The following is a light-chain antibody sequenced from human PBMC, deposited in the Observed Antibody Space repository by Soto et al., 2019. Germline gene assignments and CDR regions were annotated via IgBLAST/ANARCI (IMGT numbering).Light chain of an antibody. Sequence: QSVLTQPPSVSGAPGQRVTISCTWSRSNIGADYGVHWYQQLPGAAPKLLIYANTNRPSGVPDRFSGSKSVTSASLAIAGLQAEDEADYYCQSYDSSLSGSVFGGGTKLTVL. V-gene: IGLV1-40*01. CDR3: QSYDSSLSGSV. CDR1: RSNIGADYG. CDR2: ANT. J-gene: IGLJ3*02.